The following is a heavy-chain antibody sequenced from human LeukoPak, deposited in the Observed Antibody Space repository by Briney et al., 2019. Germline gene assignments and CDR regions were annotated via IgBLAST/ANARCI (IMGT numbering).Heavy chain of an antibody. CDR2: ISGSGSST. CDR3: AKEGKYYFDY. V-gene: IGHV3-23*01. CDR1: GFTFSSYA. J-gene: IGHJ4*02. Sequence: PGGSLRLSCAASGFTFSSYAMSWVRQAQGKGLEWVSAISGSGSSTCYADSVKGRFTISRDNSKNTLYLQMNSLRAEDTAVYYCAKEGKYYFDYWGQGTLVTVSS.